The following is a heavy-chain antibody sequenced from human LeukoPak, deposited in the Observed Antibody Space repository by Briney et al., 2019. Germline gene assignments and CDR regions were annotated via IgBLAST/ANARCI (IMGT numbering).Heavy chain of an antibody. Sequence: SQTLSLTCTVSGGSISSSSYYWSWIRQPPGKGLEWIGYIYYGGNTNYNPSLKSRVTMSLDTSKNQFSVKLSSVTAADTAVYYCARDKDSLFDPWGQGTLVTVSS. D-gene: IGHD2-15*01. CDR1: GGSISSSSYY. CDR3: ARDKDSLFDP. V-gene: IGHV4-61*01. CDR2: IYYGGNT. J-gene: IGHJ5*02.